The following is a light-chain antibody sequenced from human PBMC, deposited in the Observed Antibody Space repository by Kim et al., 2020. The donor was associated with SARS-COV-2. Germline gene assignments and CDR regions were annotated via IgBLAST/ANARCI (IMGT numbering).Light chain of an antibody. V-gene: IGKV3-20*01. CDR1: QSVRSSQ. CDR2: GAS. Sequence: EIVLTQSPGTLSLSPGDRATLSCGASQSVRSSQLAWYQHKPGQAPRVLIHGASSRATGIPERFSGSGSGTDFTLTITSLEPEDFAVYYCQQYGDSPYTFGQGTKLEI. J-gene: IGKJ2*01. CDR3: QQYGDSPYT.